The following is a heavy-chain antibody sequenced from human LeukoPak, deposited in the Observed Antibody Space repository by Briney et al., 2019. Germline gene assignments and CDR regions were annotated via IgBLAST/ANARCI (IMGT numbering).Heavy chain of an antibody. V-gene: IGHV4-39*07. CDR1: GGSISGGIYY. D-gene: IGHD3-22*01. J-gene: IGHJ6*02. CDR3: ARAPYYDSSGLYYYYGIDV. CDR2: INSSGST. Sequence: PSGTPSLPCTGSGGSISGGIYYYAWVRQPPGEGLEWVGGINSSGSTDYNPSLKSRVTISVDTSKNQFSLKLSSVTAADTAVYYCARAPYYDSSGLYYYYGIDVWGQGTTVTVSS.